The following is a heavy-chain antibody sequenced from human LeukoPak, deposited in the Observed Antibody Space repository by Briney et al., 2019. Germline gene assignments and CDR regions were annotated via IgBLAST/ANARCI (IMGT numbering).Heavy chain of an antibody. CDR3: ARDGSSGNFDK. V-gene: IGHV3-74*01. CDR1: GFTFSGYW. Sequence: PGGSLRLSCAASGFTFSGYWMHWVRQAPGKGLAWVSVIRSDGSITTYADSVKGRFTISRDTAKNTLYLQMNSLRAEDTAVYYCARDGSSGNFDKWGAGSLVSVSS. CDR2: IRSDGSIT. J-gene: IGHJ4*02. D-gene: IGHD6-19*01.